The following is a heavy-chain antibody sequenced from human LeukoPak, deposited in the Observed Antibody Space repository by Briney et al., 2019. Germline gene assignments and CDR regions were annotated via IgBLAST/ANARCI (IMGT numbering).Heavy chain of an antibody. CDR2: MNPNSGNT. V-gene: IGHV1-8*03. CDR3: ARVSVPAANDY. CDR1: GYTFTSYD. Sequence: SVKVSCKASGYTFTSYDINWVRQATGQGLEWMGWMNPNSGNTGYAQKFQGRVTITRNTSISTAYMELSSLRSEDTAVYYCARVSVPAANDYWGQGTLVTVSS. D-gene: IGHD2-2*01. J-gene: IGHJ4*02.